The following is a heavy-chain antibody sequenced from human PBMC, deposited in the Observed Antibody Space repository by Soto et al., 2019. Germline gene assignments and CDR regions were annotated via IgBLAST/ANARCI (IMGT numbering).Heavy chain of an antibody. J-gene: IGHJ4*02. V-gene: IGHV1-69*06. D-gene: IGHD3-22*01. Sequence: QVQLVQSGAEVKKPGSSVKVSCKASGGTFSSYAISWVRQAPGQGLEWMGGIIPIFGTANYAQKFQGRVTITADKSTSTAYMELSSLRSEDTAVXXXXRGGADSSGYYYNYWGQGTLVTVSS. CDR3: XRGGADSSGYYYNY. CDR2: IIPIFGTA. CDR1: GGTFSSYA.